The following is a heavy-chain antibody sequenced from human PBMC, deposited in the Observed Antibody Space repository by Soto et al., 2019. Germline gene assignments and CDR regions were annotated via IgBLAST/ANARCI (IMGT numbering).Heavy chain of an antibody. D-gene: IGHD1-20*01. CDR1: GGSFSGYY. CDR2: INHSGST. Sequence: SETLSLTCAVYGGSFSGYYWSWIRQPPGKGLEWIGEINHSGSTNYNPSLKSRVTISVDTSKNQFSLKLSSVTAADTAVYYCARGPYNWNYYYGMDVWGQGTTVTVSS. V-gene: IGHV4-34*01. J-gene: IGHJ6*02. CDR3: ARGPYNWNYYYGMDV.